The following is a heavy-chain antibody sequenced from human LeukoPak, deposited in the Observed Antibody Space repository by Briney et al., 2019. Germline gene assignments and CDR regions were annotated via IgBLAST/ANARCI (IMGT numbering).Heavy chain of an antibody. Sequence: ASVKVSCKASGYTFTDFDINWARQAPGRGLEWMGWMNPNSGNTVYAQKFQGRVTMTRDTSINTARMELTSLTSEDTAVYYCARALDRSYYYVYLSWGQGTVISVSS. CDR1: GYTFTDFD. CDR3: ARALDRSYYYVYLS. V-gene: IGHV1-8*01. CDR2: MNPNSGNT. J-gene: IGHJ4*02. D-gene: IGHD3-16*01.